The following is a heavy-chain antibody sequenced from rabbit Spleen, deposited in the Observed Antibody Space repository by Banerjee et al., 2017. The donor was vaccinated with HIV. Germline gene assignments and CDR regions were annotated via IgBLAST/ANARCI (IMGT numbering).Heavy chain of an antibody. Sequence: QEQLEESGGGLVQPEGSLTLTCTASGIDLSSYYYMCWVRQAPGKGLEWIACIYAGSSGSTYYASWAKGRFTISKTSSTTVTLQMTSLTAADTATYFCAKSGDDGYAFGLWGQGTLVTVS. CDR3: AKSGDDGYAFGL. V-gene: IGHV1S45*01. CDR2: IYAGSSGST. CDR1: GIDLSSYYY. J-gene: IGHJ3*01. D-gene: IGHD6-1*01.